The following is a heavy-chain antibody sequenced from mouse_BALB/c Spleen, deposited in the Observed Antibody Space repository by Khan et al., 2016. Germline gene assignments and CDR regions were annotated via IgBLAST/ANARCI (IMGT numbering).Heavy chain of an antibody. CDR1: GYTFTSYV. Sequence: VQLQQSGPELVKPGASVKMSCKSSGYTFTSYVMHWVKQKPGQGLEWIGYIDPYNDGTKYNEKFKGKATLTSAKSSSTAYMELSSLTSEDSAVYYCARRGYTGTYFDYWGQGTTLTVSS. D-gene: IGHD2-2*01. J-gene: IGHJ2*01. CDR2: IDPYNDGT. V-gene: IGHV1S136*01. CDR3: ARRGYTGTYFDY.